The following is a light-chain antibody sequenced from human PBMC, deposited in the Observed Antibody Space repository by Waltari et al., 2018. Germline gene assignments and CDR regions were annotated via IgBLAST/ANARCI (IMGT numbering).Light chain of an antibody. Sequence: SYELTQTPSVSVSPGQTARITCSGHELPRKYAYWFQQKSGQAPRLVIYEDTKRPSGIPERFSASSSGTVATLTITGAQVDDEADYYCYSSDSTGLRVFGGGTTVVVL. V-gene: IGLV3-10*01. J-gene: IGLJ1*01. CDR3: YSSDSTGLRV. CDR1: ELPRKY. CDR2: EDT.